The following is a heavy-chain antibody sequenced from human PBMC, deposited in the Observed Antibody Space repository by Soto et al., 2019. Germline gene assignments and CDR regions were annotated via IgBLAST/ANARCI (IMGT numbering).Heavy chain of an antibody. CDR3: ARDRPSRPNTNWFDP. CDR1: GFTFSSYA. V-gene: IGHV3-30-3*01. CDR2: ISYDGSNK. Sequence: GGSLRLSCAASGFTFSSYAMHWVRQAPGKGLEWVAVISYDGSNKYYADSVKGRFTISRDNSKNTLYLQMNSLRAEDTAVYYCARDRPSRPNTNWFDPWGQGTLVTVSS. J-gene: IGHJ5*02.